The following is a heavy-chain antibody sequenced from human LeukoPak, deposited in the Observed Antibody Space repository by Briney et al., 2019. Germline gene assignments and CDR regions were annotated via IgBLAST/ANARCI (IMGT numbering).Heavy chain of an antibody. CDR1: GYTFTGYY. Sequence: GASVKVSCKASGYTFTGYYMHWVRQAPGQGLEWMGWINPNSGGSNYAQKFQGRVTMTRDTSISTAYMELSRLRSDDTAVYYCAQGNEVDSSGYYYFDYWGQGTLVTVSS. CDR2: INPNSGGS. CDR3: AQGNEVDSSGYYYFDY. J-gene: IGHJ4*02. D-gene: IGHD3-22*01. V-gene: IGHV1-2*02.